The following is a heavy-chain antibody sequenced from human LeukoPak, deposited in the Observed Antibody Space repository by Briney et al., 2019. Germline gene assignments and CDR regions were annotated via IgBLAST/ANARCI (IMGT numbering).Heavy chain of an antibody. CDR1: GYTFTSYG. CDR2: ISAYNGNT. D-gene: IGHD3-10*01. J-gene: IGHJ5*02. CDR3: ARAWTGSGSPREYNWFDP. Sequence: ASVKVSCKASGYTFTSYGISWVRQAPGQGLEWMGWISAYNGNTNYAQRLQGRVTMTTDTSTSTAYMELRSLRSDDTAVYYCARAWTGSGSPREYNWFDPWGQGTLVTVSS. V-gene: IGHV1-18*01.